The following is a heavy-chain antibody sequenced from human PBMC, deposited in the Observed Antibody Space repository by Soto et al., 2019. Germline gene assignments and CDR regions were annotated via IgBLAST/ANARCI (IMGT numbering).Heavy chain of an antibody. D-gene: IGHD2-8*01. J-gene: IGHJ6*02. CDR3: ARGLYANYYYYGMDV. CDR1: GGTFSSYA. CDR2: IIPIFGTA. Sequence: SVKVSCKASGGTFSSYAISWVRQAPGQGLEWMGGIIPIFGTANYAQKFQGRVTITADESTSTAYMELSSLRSEDTAVYYCARGLYANYYYYGMDVWGQGTTVTVSS. V-gene: IGHV1-69*13.